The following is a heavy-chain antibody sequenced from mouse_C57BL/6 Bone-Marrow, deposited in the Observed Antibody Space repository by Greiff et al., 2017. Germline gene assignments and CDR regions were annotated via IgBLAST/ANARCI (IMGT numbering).Heavy chain of an antibody. Sequence: VQLQQSGPELVKPGASVKMSCKASGYTFTDYNMHWVKQSPGKSLEWIGYINPNNGGTSYNQKFKGKAKLTVKKSSSTSYMELSSLTSEYSAVYYCARATTDGAMDYWGQGTSVTVSS. CDR3: ARATTDGAMDY. V-gene: IGHV1-22*01. J-gene: IGHJ4*01. CDR2: INPNNGGT. D-gene: IGHD2-13*01. CDR1: GYTFTDYN.